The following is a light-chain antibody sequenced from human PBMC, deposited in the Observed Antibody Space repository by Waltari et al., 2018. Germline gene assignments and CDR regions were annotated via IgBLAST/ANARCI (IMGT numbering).Light chain of an antibody. Sequence: QSALTQPASVSGSPGQSITISCTGTRSDVGGYNLVSWYQQHPNKAPKLIIYEGVKRPLGSSNRFSGSKSGNTASLTISGLQAEDEADYYCCSYAGGSTFVFGTGTEVTVL. CDR3: CSYAGGSTFV. CDR2: EGV. V-gene: IGLV2-23*03. J-gene: IGLJ1*01. CDR1: RSDVGGYNL.